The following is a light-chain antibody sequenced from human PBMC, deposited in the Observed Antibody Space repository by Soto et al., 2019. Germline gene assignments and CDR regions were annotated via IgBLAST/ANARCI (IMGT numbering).Light chain of an antibody. J-gene: IGKJ1*01. CDR1: QSIRSY. V-gene: IGKV1-39*01. CDR3: QQSYITPPGT. Sequence: IQMTQSPSSLSASVGDRVTITCRASQSIRSYLNFYQQKPGKAPNLLIYAASGLQTGVPSRFSGSGSGTDFTLSISSLQREDFATYYCQQSYITPPGTFGQGTKVDI. CDR2: AAS.